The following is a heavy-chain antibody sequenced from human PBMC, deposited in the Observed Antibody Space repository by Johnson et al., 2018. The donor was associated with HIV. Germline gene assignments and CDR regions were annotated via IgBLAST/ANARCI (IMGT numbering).Heavy chain of an antibody. J-gene: IGHJ3*02. CDR1: GFTFNSYA. V-gene: IGHV3-30*04. D-gene: IGHD1-7*01. CDR2: ISYDGNNK. Sequence: QVQLVESGGGVVQPGRSLRLFCAASGFTFNSYAMHWVRQAPGKGLEWVAVISYDGNNKYFADSVKGRFTISRDNAKNSLYLQMNSLRAEDTAVYYCARVQGKYNWNYGDAFDIWGQGTMVTVSS. CDR3: ARVQGKYNWNYGDAFDI.